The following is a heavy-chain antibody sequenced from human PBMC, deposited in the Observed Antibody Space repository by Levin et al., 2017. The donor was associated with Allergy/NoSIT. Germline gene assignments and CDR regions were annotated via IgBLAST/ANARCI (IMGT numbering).Heavy chain of an antibody. CDR3: AKESSSSWSYYYGMDV. J-gene: IGHJ6*02. Sequence: LSLTCAASGFTFDDYAMHWVRQAPGKGLEWVSGISWNSGSIGYADSVKGRFTISRDNAKNSLYLQMNSLRAEDTALYYCAKESSSSWSYYYGMDVWGQGTTVTVSS. D-gene: IGHD6-13*01. CDR1: GFTFDDYA. V-gene: IGHV3-9*01. CDR2: ISWNSGSI.